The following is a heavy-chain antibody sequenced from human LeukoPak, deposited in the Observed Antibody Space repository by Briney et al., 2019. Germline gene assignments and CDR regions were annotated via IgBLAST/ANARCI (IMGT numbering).Heavy chain of an antibody. CDR2: INHSGST. CDR3: ASMGMATMGEDY. Sequence: SETLSLTCAVYGGSFSGYYWSWIRQPPGKGLEWIGEINHSGSTNYNPSLKSRVTISVDTSKNQFSLKLSPVTAADTAVYYCASMGMATMGEDYWGQGTLVTVSS. CDR1: GGSFSGYY. J-gene: IGHJ4*02. V-gene: IGHV4-34*01. D-gene: IGHD5-12*01.